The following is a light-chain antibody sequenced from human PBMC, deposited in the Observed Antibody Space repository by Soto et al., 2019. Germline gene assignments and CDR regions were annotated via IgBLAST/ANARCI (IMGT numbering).Light chain of an antibody. CDR2: LNSDGSH. CDR3: QTWGTDVV. Sequence: QAVVTQSPSASASLGASVKLTCTLSSGHSSYAIAWHQQQPEKGPRYLMKLNSDGSHSKGDGIPDRFSGSSSGAERYLTISSLQSEDEADYYCQTWGTDVVFGGGTKL. J-gene: IGLJ2*01. V-gene: IGLV4-69*01. CDR1: SGHSSYA.